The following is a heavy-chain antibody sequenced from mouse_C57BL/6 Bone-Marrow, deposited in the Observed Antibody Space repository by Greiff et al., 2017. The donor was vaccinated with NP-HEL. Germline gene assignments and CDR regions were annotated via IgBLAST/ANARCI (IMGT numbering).Heavy chain of an antibody. Sequence: EVQLHQSGAELVRPGASVKLSCTASGFNIKDDYMHWVKQRPEQGLEWIGWIDPENGDTEYASKFQGKATITADTSSNTAYLQLSSLTSEDTAVYYCTTSDYQGFAYWGQGTLVTVSA. CDR1: GFNIKDDY. CDR3: TTSDYQGFAY. J-gene: IGHJ3*01. V-gene: IGHV14-4*01. D-gene: IGHD5-5*01. CDR2: IDPENGDT.